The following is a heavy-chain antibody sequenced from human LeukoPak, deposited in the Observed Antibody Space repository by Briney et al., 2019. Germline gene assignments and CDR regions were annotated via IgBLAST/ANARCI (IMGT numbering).Heavy chain of an antibody. J-gene: IGHJ3*02. D-gene: IGHD1-26*01. V-gene: IGHV1-69*06. CDR1: GGTFSSYA. CDR2: IIPIFGTA. CDR3: AKDLFIVGATSDAFDI. Sequence: AASVKVSCKASGGTFSSYAISWVRQAPGQGLEWMGGIIPIFGTANYAQKFQGRVTITADKSTSTAYMELNSLRAEDTAVYYCAKDLFIVGATSDAFDIWGQGTMVAVSS.